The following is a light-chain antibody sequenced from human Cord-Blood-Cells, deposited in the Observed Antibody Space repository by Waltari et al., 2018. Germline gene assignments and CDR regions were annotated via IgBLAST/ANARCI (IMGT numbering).Light chain of an antibody. J-gene: IGKJ4*02. CDR3: QQANSFPLT. V-gene: IGKV1D-12*01. CDR2: GAS. CDR1: QGISSW. Sequence: DIQLTLCLSSVDTSAGSRVPITCWASQGISSWLAWYQQKPGKAPKLLIYGASSMQSGVPSRFSGSGSGTDFTLTISSLQPEDFATYYCQQANSFPLTFGGGTKVEIK.